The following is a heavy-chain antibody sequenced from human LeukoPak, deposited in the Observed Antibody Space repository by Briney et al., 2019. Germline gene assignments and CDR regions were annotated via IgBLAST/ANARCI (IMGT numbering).Heavy chain of an antibody. CDR3: ARGRGYRIAVAGSTAADVDY. CDR1: GYTFTSYY. Sequence: ASVNVSCTASGYTFTSYYMHWVRQAPGQGLEWMGIINPSGGSTSYAQKFQGRVTMTRDTSTSTVYMELSSLRSEDTAVYYCARGRGYRIAVAGSTAADVDYWGQGTLVTVSS. D-gene: IGHD6-19*01. J-gene: IGHJ4*02. V-gene: IGHV1-46*01. CDR2: INPSGGST.